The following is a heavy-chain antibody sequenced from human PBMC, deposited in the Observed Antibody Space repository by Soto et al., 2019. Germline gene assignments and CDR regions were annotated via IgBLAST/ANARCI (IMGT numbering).Heavy chain of an antibody. V-gene: IGHV1-24*01. CDR1: GYTLTELS. D-gene: IGHD5-18*01. CDR2: FDPEDGET. CDR3: ATDRGYSYGPFDP. J-gene: IGHJ5*02. Sequence: ASVNVSCKVSGYTLTELSMHCVRQAPGKGLEWMGGFDPEDGETIYAQKSQGRVTMTEDTSTDTAYMELSSLRSEDTAVYYCATDRGYSYGPFDPWGQGTLVTVS.